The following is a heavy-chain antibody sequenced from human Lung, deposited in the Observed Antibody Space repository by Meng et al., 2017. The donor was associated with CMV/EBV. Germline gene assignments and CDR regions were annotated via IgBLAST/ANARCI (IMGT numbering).Heavy chain of an antibody. D-gene: IGHD6-13*01. CDR1: GFTFSSYS. Sequence: GGSXRLXCAASGFTFSSYSMNWVRQAPGKGLEWVSSISSSSSYIYYADSVKGRFTISRDNAKNSLYLQMNSLRAEDTAVYYCARGSSSSWYEGSYYFDYXGQGXLVTVSS. V-gene: IGHV3-21*01. J-gene: IGHJ4*02. CDR3: ARGSSSSWYEGSYYFDY. CDR2: ISSSSSYI.